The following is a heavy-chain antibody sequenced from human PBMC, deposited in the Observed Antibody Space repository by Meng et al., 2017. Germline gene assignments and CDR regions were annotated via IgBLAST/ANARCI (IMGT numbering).Heavy chain of an antibody. Sequence: VPLQQVGAGLLKPSETLSLTCAVYGGFFSGYYWSWIRQPPGKGLEWIGEINHSGSTNYNPSLKSRVTISVDTSKNQFSLKLSSVTAADTAVYYCARRGIAARPFYYWGQGTLVTVSS. CDR1: GGFFSGYY. J-gene: IGHJ4*02. CDR3: ARRGIAARPFYY. CDR2: INHSGST. V-gene: IGHV4-34*01. D-gene: IGHD6-6*01.